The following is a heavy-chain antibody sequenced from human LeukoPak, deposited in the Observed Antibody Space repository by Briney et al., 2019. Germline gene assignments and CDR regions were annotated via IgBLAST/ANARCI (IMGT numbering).Heavy chain of an antibody. J-gene: IGHJ4*02. CDR2: INPSGGST. CDR3: AGDSPTILVDY. Sequence: ASVKVSCKASGYTFTSYYMHWVRQAPGQGLEWMGIINPSGGSTSYAQKFQGRVTMTRDTSTSTVYMELSSLRSEDTAVYYCAGDSPTILVDYWGQGTLVTVSS. CDR1: GYTFTSYY. V-gene: IGHV1-46*01. D-gene: IGHD3-3*01.